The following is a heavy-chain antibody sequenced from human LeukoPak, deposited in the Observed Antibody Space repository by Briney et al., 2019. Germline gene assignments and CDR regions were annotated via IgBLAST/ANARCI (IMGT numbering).Heavy chain of an antibody. CDR1: GFTFSSYA. Sequence: PGRSLRLSCAASGFTFSSYAMHWVRQAPGKGLEWVAVISYDGSNKYYADSVKGRFTISRDNSKNTLYLQMNSLRAEDTAVYYCARDFTVTTSGGYWGQGTLVTVSS. CDR3: ARDFTVTTSGGY. V-gene: IGHV3-30-3*01. D-gene: IGHD4-17*01. CDR2: ISYDGSNK. J-gene: IGHJ4*02.